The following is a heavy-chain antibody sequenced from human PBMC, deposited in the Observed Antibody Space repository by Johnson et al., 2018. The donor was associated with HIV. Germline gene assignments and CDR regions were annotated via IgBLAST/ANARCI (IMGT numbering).Heavy chain of an antibody. D-gene: IGHD6-13*01. Sequence: QVQLVESGGGVVQPGRSLRLSCAASGFTFSSYGMHWVRQAPGKGLEWVALIWYDGTNKYYADSVKGRFTISRDNSKNTLYLQMNSLRAEDTSVYYCAKDRSGSWYGADAFDIWGQGTMVTVSS. V-gene: IGHV3-33*06. CDR1: GFTFSSYG. J-gene: IGHJ3*02. CDR3: AKDRSGSWYGADAFDI. CDR2: IWYDGTNK.